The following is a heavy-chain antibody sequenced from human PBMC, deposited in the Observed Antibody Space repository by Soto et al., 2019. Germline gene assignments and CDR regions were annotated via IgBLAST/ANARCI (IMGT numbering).Heavy chain of an antibody. Sequence: SETLSLTCTVSGGSISTYYWSWIRQPPGKGLEWSGYIYYSGSTNYNPSLKSRVTISEDASKNQFSLKLSSVTAADTAVYYCTRGKFPFTFDYWGQGTLVTVSS. CDR2: IYYSGST. CDR3: TRGKFPFTFDY. CDR1: GGSISTYY. V-gene: IGHV4-59*01. J-gene: IGHJ4*02. D-gene: IGHD3-10*01.